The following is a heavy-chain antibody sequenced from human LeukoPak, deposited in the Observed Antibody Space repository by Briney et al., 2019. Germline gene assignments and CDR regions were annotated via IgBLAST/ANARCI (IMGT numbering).Heavy chain of an antibody. D-gene: IGHD7-27*01. Sequence: PGGPLRLSCAASGFTFRNHWMHWVRQAPGKGLVRVARINNDGSDTSHADSVEGRFTISRDNAKDTLYLQMNSLRVEDTAVYYCARNNWGIDYWGQGTLVAVSS. J-gene: IGHJ4*02. V-gene: IGHV3-74*01. CDR1: GFTFRNHW. CDR3: ARNNWGIDY. CDR2: INNDGSDT.